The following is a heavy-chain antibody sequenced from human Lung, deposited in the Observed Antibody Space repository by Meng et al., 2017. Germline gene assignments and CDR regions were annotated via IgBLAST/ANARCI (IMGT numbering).Heavy chain of an antibody. CDR2: INHRGRT. J-gene: IGHJ4*02. Sequence: QVQLQESGPGLVKPSQTLSLTCTVSGGSISSGGYYWSWIRQYPGKGLEWIGDINHRGRTNYNPSLKSRVTMSLDTSKNQFSLKLTSVTAADTAVYYCAKYDSESHKSFDYWGQGTLVTVSS. CDR3: AKYDSESHKSFDY. CDR1: GGSISSGGYY. D-gene: IGHD3-10*01. V-gene: IGHV4-31*03.